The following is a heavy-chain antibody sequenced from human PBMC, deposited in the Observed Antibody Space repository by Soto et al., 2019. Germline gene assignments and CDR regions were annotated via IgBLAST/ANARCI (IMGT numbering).Heavy chain of an antibody. V-gene: IGHV3-23*01. CDR2: ISGSGDST. Sequence: EVQLLESGGGLVQPGGSLRLSCAASGFRFSSYAMSWVRQAPGKGLEWVSLISGSGDSTYYADSVEGRFTISRDNSKGMLYLQMNSLRAEDTAVFYCAKGGGYSYGYGPHWGQGTLVTVSS. D-gene: IGHD5-18*01. J-gene: IGHJ4*02. CDR1: GFRFSSYA. CDR3: AKGGGYSYGYGPH.